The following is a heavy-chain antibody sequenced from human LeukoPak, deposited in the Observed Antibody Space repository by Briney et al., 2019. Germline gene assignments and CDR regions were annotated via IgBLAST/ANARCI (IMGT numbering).Heavy chain of an antibody. Sequence: SETLSLTCAVSGGSISSGGYSWSWIRQPPGKGLEWIGYIYHSGSTYYNPSLKSRVTISVDRSKNQFSLKLSSVTAADTAVYYCARSLYSSSSFDYWGQGTLVTVSS. CDR3: ARSLYSSSSFDY. CDR2: IYHSGST. CDR1: GGSISSGGYS. D-gene: IGHD6-13*01. V-gene: IGHV4-30-2*01. J-gene: IGHJ4*02.